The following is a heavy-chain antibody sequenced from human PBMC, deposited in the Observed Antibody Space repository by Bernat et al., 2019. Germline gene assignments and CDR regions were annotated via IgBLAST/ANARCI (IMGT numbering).Heavy chain of an antibody. D-gene: IGHD2-8*01. CDR1: GFTIIPYA. Sequence: EVQFLESGGALIQPGGSLRLSCAASGFTIIPYAMSWVRQAPGKGLEWVSTISSGSSNTYYADSVKGRFTISRDNSKNTLYLQMYSLRADDTAVYYCANCNRDYGECYHGYWGQGTLVTVSS. J-gene: IGHJ4*02. V-gene: IGHV3-23*01. CDR3: ANCNRDYGECYHGY. CDR2: ISSGSSNT.